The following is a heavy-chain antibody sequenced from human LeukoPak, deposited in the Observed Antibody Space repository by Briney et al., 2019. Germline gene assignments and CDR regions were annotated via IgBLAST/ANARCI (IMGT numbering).Heavy chain of an antibody. Sequence: QPGRSLRLSCAASGFTFSSYGMHWVRQAPGKGLEWVAVIWYDGSNKYYADSVKGRFTISRDNSKNTLYLQMSRPRAEDTAVYYCARENSGWFDPWGQGTLVTVSS. CDR3: ARENSGWFDP. J-gene: IGHJ5*02. V-gene: IGHV3-33*01. CDR1: GFTFSSYG. CDR2: IWYDGSNK. D-gene: IGHD4-23*01.